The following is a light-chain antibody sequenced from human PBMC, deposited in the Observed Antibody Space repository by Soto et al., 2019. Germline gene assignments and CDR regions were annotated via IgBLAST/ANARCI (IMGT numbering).Light chain of an antibody. CDR2: AAS. V-gene: IGKV1-8*01. Sequence: AIRMTQSPSSLSASTGDRVTITYLASQGISSYLACYQQKPGKAPKLLIYAASTLQSGVPSRFSGSGSGTDFTLTISCMQSEDFATYYCQPYYSYPRTFGQRTKVDIK. J-gene: IGKJ1*01. CDR3: QPYYSYPRT. CDR1: QGISSY.